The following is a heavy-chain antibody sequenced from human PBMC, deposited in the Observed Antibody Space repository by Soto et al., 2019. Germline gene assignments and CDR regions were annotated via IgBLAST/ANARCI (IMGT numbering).Heavy chain of an antibody. J-gene: IGHJ4*02. V-gene: IGHV3-53*01. CDR2: IYSGGST. Sequence: LRLSCAASGFTVSSNYMSWVRQAPGKGLEWVSVIYSGGSTYYADSLKGRFTISRDNSKNTLYLQMNSLRAEDTAVYYCARDPHPTGNYYDSSGYLSLGYWGQGTLVTVSS. D-gene: IGHD3-22*01. CDR1: GFTVSSNY. CDR3: ARDPHPTGNYYDSSGYLSLGY.